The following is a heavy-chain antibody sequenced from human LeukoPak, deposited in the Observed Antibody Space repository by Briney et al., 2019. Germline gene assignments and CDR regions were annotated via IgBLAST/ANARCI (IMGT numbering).Heavy chain of an antibody. J-gene: IGHJ4*02. V-gene: IGHV4-59*12. D-gene: IGHD4-17*01. Sequence: RPSETLSLTCTVSGGSISSYYWSWIRQPPGKGLEWIGYIYYSGSTNYNPSLKSRVHISIDRSKNQFFLNLDSVTAADTAVYYCARDLYSDVNHFDYWGQGTLVTVSS. CDR2: IYYSGST. CDR1: GGSISSYY. CDR3: ARDLYSDVNHFDY.